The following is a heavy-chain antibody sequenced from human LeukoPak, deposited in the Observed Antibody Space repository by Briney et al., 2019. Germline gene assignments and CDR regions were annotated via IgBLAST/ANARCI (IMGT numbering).Heavy chain of an antibody. J-gene: IGHJ4*02. D-gene: IGHD5-24*01. Sequence: ASVKVSCKASGYTFTSYGISWVRQAPGQGLEWMGWISAYNGNTNYAQKLQGRVTMTRNTSISTAYMELSSLRSEDTAVYYCARSIVELAYFDYWGQGTLVTVSS. V-gene: IGHV1-18*01. CDR2: ISAYNGNT. CDR3: ARSIVELAYFDY. CDR1: GYTFTSYG.